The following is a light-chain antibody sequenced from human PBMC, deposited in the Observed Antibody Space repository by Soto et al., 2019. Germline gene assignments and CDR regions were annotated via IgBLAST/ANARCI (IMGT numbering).Light chain of an antibody. CDR3: QQYGSSPLIT. J-gene: IGKJ3*01. V-gene: IGKV3-20*01. CDR1: QSMSSSY. Sequence: EIVLTQSPATLSLSPGESATLSCRASQSMSSSYLAWYQQKPGQAPRLVIYGASSRATGIPDRFSGSGSGTEFTLTITRLEPEDFALYYCQQYGSSPLITFGPGTKVDI. CDR2: GAS.